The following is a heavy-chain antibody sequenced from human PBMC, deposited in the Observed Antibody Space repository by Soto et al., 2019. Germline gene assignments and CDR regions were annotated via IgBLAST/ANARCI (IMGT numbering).Heavy chain of an antibody. CDR1: AGTFSSYA. CDR3: ARGGGGLDYSNYNGYYYYYGMDV. J-gene: IGHJ6*02. CDR2: IIPIFGTA. Sequence: SVKVSCKASAGTFSSYAISWVRQAPGQGLEWMGGIIPIFGTANYAQKFQGRVTITADESTSTAYMELSSLRSEDTAVYYCARGGGGLDYSNYNGYYYYYGMDVWGQGTTVTVSS. V-gene: IGHV1-69*13. D-gene: IGHD4-4*01.